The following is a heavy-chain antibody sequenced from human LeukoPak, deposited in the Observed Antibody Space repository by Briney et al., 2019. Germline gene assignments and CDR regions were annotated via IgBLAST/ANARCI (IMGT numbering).Heavy chain of an antibody. CDR3: ARPGGGAAAGTSINY. J-gene: IGHJ4*02. D-gene: IGHD6-13*01. Sequence: GESLKISCKGSGYSFTSYWIGWVRQMPGKGLEWMGIIYPGDSDTRYSPSFQGQVTISADKSLSTAYLQWSSLKASDTAMYSCARPGGGAAAGTSINYWGQGTLVTVSS. CDR1: GYSFTSYW. CDR2: IYPGDSDT. V-gene: IGHV5-51*01.